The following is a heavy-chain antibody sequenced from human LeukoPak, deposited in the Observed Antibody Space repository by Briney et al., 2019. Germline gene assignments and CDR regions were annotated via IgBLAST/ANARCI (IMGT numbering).Heavy chain of an antibody. CDR1: GFIFSNYW. CDR2: IRQEGNKK. CDR3: ATDTGHGYFES. J-gene: IGHJ4*02. Sequence: PGGSLRLSCAASGFIFSNYWMSWLRQAPGKGLEWVANIRQEGNKKNYVDSVVGRFTIYRDNVQNSVYLQMTSLRAEDTAVYYCATDTGHGYFESWGQGTLVTVSS. V-gene: IGHV3-7*01. D-gene: IGHD4-17*01.